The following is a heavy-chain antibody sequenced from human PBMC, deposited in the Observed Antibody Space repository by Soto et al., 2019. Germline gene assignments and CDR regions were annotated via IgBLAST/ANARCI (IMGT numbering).Heavy chain of an antibody. CDR2: IWYDGSNK. D-gene: IGHD3-10*01. CDR3: ASLWFGELLSNHQNDAFDI. J-gene: IGHJ3*02. V-gene: IGHV3-33*01. CDR1: GFTFSSYG. Sequence: GGSLRLSCAASGFTFSSYGMHWVRQAPGKGLEWVAVIWYDGSNKYYADSVKGRFTISRDNSKNTLYLQMNSLRAEDTAVYYCASLWFGELLSNHQNDAFDIWGQGTMVTVSS.